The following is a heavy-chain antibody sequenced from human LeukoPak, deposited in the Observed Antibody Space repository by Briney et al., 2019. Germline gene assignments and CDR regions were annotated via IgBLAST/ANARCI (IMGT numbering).Heavy chain of an antibody. J-gene: IGHJ4*02. CDR1: GGSISSYY. D-gene: IGHD6-19*01. CDR3: ARLGMAVADPHFDY. CDR2: IYTSGST. V-gene: IGHV4-4*09. Sequence: SETLSLTCTVSGGSISSYYWSWIRQPPGKGLEWIGYIYTSGSTNYNPSLKGRVTISVDTSKNQFSLKLSSVTAADTAVYYCARLGMAVADPHFDYWGQGTLVTVSS.